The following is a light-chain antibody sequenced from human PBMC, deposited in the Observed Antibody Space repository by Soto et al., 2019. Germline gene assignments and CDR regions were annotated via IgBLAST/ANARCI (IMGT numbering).Light chain of an antibody. V-gene: IGKV1-39*01. Sequence: DFQMTQSQSSLSASVGDRVTITCRASQSIGIYVNWYQKKPGMAPNVLIYAASTLQSGVPSRFSGSGSGTDFTLTINSLQPEEFATYYCQQSYSSALTFGGGTKVEIK. J-gene: IGKJ4*02. CDR3: QQSYSSALT. CDR2: AAS. CDR1: QSIGIY.